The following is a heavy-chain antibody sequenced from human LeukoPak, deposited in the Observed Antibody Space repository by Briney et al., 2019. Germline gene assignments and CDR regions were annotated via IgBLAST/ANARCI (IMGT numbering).Heavy chain of an antibody. CDR3: ARQHHYYYYGMDV. CDR1: GFTFSNYS. Sequence: GGSLRLSCAASGFTFSNYSMNWVRQAPGKGLEWVSYISSSSSTIYYADSVKGRFTISRDNAKNSLYLQMNSLRAEDTAVYYCARQHHYYYYGMDVWGQGTTVTVPS. CDR2: ISSSSSTI. J-gene: IGHJ6*02. D-gene: IGHD6-13*01. V-gene: IGHV3-48*04.